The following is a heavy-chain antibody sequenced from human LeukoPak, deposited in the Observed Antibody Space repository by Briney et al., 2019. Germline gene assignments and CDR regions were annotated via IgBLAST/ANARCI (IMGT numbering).Heavy chain of an antibody. CDR2: ISGSGGST. V-gene: IGHV3-23*01. CDR1: GFTFSSYA. Sequence: PGGSLRLSCAASGFTFSSYAMSWVRQAPGKGLEWVSAISGSGGSTYYADSVKGRFTISRDNSKNTLYLQMNSLRAEDTAVYYCAVGHIDYDILTGYSSGMDVWGQGTTVTVSS. D-gene: IGHD3-9*01. J-gene: IGHJ6*02. CDR3: AVGHIDYDILTGYSSGMDV.